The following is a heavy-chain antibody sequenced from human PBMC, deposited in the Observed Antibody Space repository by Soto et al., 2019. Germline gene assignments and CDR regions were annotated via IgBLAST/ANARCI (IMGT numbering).Heavy chain of an antibody. CDR3: ANRTTGWYFDL. CDR1: GFTFSSYA. J-gene: IGHJ2*01. V-gene: IGHV3-23*01. Sequence: EVQLLESGGGLVQPGGSLRLSCAASGFTFSSYAMNWVRQAPGKGLEWVSVISGSGGSTYYAASVKGRFTISRDNSKNTLYLKMNSLRAEDTAVYYCANRTTGWYFDLWGRGNLVTVSS. CDR2: ISGSGGST.